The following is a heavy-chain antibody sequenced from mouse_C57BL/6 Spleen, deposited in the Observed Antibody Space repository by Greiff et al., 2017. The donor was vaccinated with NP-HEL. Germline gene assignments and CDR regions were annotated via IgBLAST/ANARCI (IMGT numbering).Heavy chain of an antibody. CDR1: GFSLTSYG. D-gene: IGHD1-1*01. V-gene: IGHV2-2*01. CDR2: IWSGGST. J-gene: IGHJ1*03. CDR3: ARNYYYGSRYWYFDV. Sequence: VKLQESGPGLVQPSQSLSITCTVSGFSLTSYGVHWVRQSPGKGLEWLGVIWSGGSTDYNAAFISRLSISKDNSKSQVFFKMNSLQADDTAIYYCARNYYYGSRYWYFDVWGTGTTVTVSS.